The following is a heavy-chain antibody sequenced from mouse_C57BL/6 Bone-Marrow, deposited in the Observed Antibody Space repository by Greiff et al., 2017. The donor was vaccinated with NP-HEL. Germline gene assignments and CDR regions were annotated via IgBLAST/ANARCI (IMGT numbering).Heavy chain of an antibody. V-gene: IGHV14-4*01. J-gene: IGHJ2*01. CDR2: IDPENGDT. CDR3: TTSGYYYGSGYFDY. Sequence: EVHLVESGAELVRPGASVKLSCTASGFNIKDDYMHWVKQRPEQGLEWIGWIDPENGDTEYASKFQGKATITADTSSNTAYLQLSSLTSEDTAVYYCTTSGYYYGSGYFDYWGQGTTLTVSS. CDR1: GFNIKDDY. D-gene: IGHD1-1*01.